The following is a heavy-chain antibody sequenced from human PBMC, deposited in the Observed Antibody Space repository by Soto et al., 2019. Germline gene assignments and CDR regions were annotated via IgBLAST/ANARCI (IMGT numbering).Heavy chain of an antibody. J-gene: IGHJ4*02. CDR2: ISSNGGTT. Sequence: EVQLAESGGGMVQPGGSLRLSCVASGFTFSSYDMHWVRQAPGKGLEYVSFISSNGGTTYYGNSVKGRLTISRDNSKNTLYLQMGSLRAEDMAVYYCVRRVSGNYDYWGQGTLVTVSS. CDR3: VRRVSGNYDY. V-gene: IGHV3-64*01. D-gene: IGHD1-7*01. CDR1: GFTFSSYD.